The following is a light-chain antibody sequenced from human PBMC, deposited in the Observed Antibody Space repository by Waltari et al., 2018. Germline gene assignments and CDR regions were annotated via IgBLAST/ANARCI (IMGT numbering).Light chain of an antibody. CDR3: QQYGSSPFT. J-gene: IGKJ3*01. CDR2: GAP. V-gene: IGKV3-20*01. Sequence: EIVLTQSPGTLSLSPGERATLSCRARQSVSSSYLAWYQQKPGQAPRHLIYGAPSRATGIPDRFSGSGSGTDFTLTISRLEPEDFAVYYCQQYGSSPFTFGPGTKVDIK. CDR1: QSVSSSY.